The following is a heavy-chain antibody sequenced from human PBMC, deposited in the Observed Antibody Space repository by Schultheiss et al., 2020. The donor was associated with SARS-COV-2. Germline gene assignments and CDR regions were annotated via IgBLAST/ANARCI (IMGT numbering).Heavy chain of an antibody. CDR2: ISYDGSNK. V-gene: IGHV3-30-3*01. D-gene: IGHD6-19*01. Sequence: GESLKISCAASGFTFSSYAMHWVRQAPGKGLEWVAVISYDGSNKYYADSVKGRFTISRDNSKNTLYLQMNSLRAEDTAVYYCARGGRLDHYYYYGMDVWGQGTTVTVSS. J-gene: IGHJ6*02. CDR3: ARGGRLDHYYYYGMDV. CDR1: GFTFSSYA.